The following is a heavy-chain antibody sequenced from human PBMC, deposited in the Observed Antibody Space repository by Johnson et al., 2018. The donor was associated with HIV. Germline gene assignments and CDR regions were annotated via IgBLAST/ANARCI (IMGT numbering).Heavy chain of an antibody. CDR1: GFTVSSNY. Sequence: GQLVESGGGLIQPGGSLRLSCAASGFTVSSNYMSWVRQAPGKGLEWVSVIYSGGSTYYADSVKGRFTISSDNSKNTLYLQMNSLRGEDTAVYYCTGDGPRDAFDIWCQGTMVTVSS. CDR2: IYSGGST. J-gene: IGHJ3*02. V-gene: IGHV3-53*01. D-gene: IGHD2-21*02. CDR3: TGDGPRDAFDI.